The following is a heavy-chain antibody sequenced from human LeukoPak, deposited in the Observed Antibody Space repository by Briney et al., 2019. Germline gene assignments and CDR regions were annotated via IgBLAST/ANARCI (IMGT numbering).Heavy chain of an antibody. CDR2: INTGSNYI. J-gene: IGHJ4*02. V-gene: IGHV3-21*01. CDR3: ARDLFPTYYYDSSGYSGIGF. CDR1: GFTFKTYS. Sequence: GGSLRLSCAASGFTFKTYSMNWVRQAPGKGLVWVSSINTGSNYIYYGDSVKGRFTISRDNVKNSLYLQMNSLRAEDTAVYYCARDLFPTYYYDSSGYSGIGFWGQGTLVTVSS. D-gene: IGHD3-22*01.